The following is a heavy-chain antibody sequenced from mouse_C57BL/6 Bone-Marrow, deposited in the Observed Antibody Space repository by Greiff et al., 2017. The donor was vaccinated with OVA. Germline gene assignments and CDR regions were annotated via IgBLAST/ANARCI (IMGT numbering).Heavy chain of an antibody. D-gene: IGHD1-1*01. CDR2: IHPNSGST. V-gene: IGHV1-64*01. CDR3: ARWRGFIPPMDY. J-gene: IGHJ4*01. CDR1: GYTFTSYW. Sequence: QVQLKQPGAELVKPGASVKLSCKASGYTFTSYWMHWVKQRPGQGLEWIGMIHPNSGSTNYNEKFKSKATLTVDKSSSTAYMQLSSLTSEDSAVYYCARWRGFIPPMDYWGQGTSVTVSS.